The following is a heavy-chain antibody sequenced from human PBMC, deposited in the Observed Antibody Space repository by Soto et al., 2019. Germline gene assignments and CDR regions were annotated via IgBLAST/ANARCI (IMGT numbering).Heavy chain of an antibody. D-gene: IGHD3-22*01. V-gene: IGHV3-23*01. J-gene: IGHJ4*02. CDR2: ISGSGGST. Sequence: PGGSLRLSCAASGFTFSSYAMSWVRQAPGKGLEWVSAISGSGGSTYYADSVKGRFSVSGDNSKNTLYLQMNSLRAEDTAVYYCAKDRNYYDSSGYDYWGQGTLVTVSS. CDR1: GFTFSSYA. CDR3: AKDRNYYDSSGYDY.